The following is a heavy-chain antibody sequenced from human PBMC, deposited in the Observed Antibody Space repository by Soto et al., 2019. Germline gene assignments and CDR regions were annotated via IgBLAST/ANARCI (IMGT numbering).Heavy chain of an antibody. J-gene: IGHJ6*03. Sequence: EVQLVESGGGLVQPGGSLRLSCAASGLTFSSYWMHWVRQVPGKGLEWVSRVNSDGSFTTYADSVKGRFTISRDNAKNTLYLQMNSLRAEDTALYYCVRETPSVDHYYFYMDVWGKGTTVTVSS. CDR1: GLTFSSYW. D-gene: IGHD2-2*01. CDR2: VNSDGSFT. V-gene: IGHV3-74*01. CDR3: VRETPSVDHYYFYMDV.